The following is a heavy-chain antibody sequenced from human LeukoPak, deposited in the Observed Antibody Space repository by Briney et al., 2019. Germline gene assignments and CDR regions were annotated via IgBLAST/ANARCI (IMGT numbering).Heavy chain of an antibody. CDR3: ARDHGGGSGWSDY. CDR1: GFTFSSYG. CDR2: IWYDGSNK. J-gene: IGHJ4*02. Sequence: GGSLRLSCAASGFTFSSYGMHWVRQAPGKGLEWVAVIWYDGSNKYYAASVKGRFTISRDNSKNTLYLQMNSLRAEDTAVYYCARDHGGGSGWSDYWGQGTLVTVSS. V-gene: IGHV3-33*01. D-gene: IGHD6-19*01.